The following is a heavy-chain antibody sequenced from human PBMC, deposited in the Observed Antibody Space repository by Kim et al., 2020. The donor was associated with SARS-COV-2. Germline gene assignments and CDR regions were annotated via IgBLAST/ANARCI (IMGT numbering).Heavy chain of an antibody. J-gene: IGHJ4*02. CDR1: GGSISSGGYP. D-gene: IGHD2-2*01. CDR3: ATTRGYCSSTSCPFDY. CDR2: IYHSGST. Sequence: SETLSLSCAVSGGSISSGGYPWSWIRQPPGKGLEWIGYIYHSGSTYYNPSLKSRVIKSVNRSKNQFSLKLSSVTAADTAVYYCATTRGYCSSTSCPFDYWGQGNRVTVSS. V-gene: IGHV4-30-2*01.